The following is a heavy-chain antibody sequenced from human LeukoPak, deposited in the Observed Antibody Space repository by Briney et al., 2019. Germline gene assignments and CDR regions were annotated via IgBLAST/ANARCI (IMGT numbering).Heavy chain of an antibody. V-gene: IGHV3-66*01. CDR1: RFTVSSNY. CDR3: ARDFPRIADYYYYYGMDV. D-gene: IGHD6-13*01. Sequence: GGSLGLSCAASRFTVSSNYMSWVRQAPGKGLEWVSVIYSGGSTYYADSVKGRFTISRDNSKNTLYLQMNSLRAEDTAVYYCARDFPRIADYYYYYGMDVWGQGTTVTVSS. J-gene: IGHJ6*02. CDR2: IYSGGST.